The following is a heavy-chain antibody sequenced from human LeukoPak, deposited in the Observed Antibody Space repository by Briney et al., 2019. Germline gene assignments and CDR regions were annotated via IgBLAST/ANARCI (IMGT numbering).Heavy chain of an antibody. CDR3: ARDNRAWLSIYYYGMDL. J-gene: IGHJ6*02. CDR2: INQDGSAK. CDR1: GVTFSSYC. D-gene: IGHD3-9*01. V-gene: IGHV3-7*01. Sequence: GGSLRLSCAASGVTFSSYCMSWVRQAPGKGLEWVANINQDGSAKYYDDSVKGRYTSSREKDNNSQYLQMHSLSAEDTAVSYCARDNRAWLSIYYYGMDLWGQGTTVTVSS.